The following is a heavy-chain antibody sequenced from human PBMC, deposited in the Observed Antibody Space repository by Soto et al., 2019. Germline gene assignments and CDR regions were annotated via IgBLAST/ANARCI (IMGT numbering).Heavy chain of an antibody. Sequence: GGSLRLSCAASGFTFSSYAMSWVRQAPGKGLEWVSAISGSGGSTYYADSVKGRFTISRDNSKNTLYLQMNSLRAEDTAVYYCAKVLERVYYDSSGYHYDDAFDIWGQGTMVTVSS. J-gene: IGHJ3*02. D-gene: IGHD3-22*01. CDR1: GFTFSSYA. CDR3: AKVLERVYYDSSGYHYDDAFDI. V-gene: IGHV3-23*01. CDR2: ISGSGGST.